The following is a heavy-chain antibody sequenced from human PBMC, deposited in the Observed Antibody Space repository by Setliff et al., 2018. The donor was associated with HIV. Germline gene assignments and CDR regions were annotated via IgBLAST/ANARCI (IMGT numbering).Heavy chain of an antibody. V-gene: IGHV4-4*07. CDR2: IYTGGRT. CDR1: GGSISSYY. D-gene: IGHD3-3*01. J-gene: IGHJ4*02. Sequence: SETLSLTCTVSGGSISSYYWSWIRQPAGKGLEWVGRIYTGGRTNYNPSLKGRVTMSVDTSKNQFSLKLSSVTAADTAVYYCARDGFWSGYIDYWGQGTLVTVSS. CDR3: ARDGFWSGYIDY.